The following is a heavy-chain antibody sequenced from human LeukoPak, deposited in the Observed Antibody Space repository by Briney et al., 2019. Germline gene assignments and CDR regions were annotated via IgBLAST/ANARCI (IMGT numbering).Heavy chain of an antibody. CDR1: GYTFTSYD. Sequence: ASVKVSCKASGYTFTSYDINWVRQATGQGLEWMGWMNPNSGNTGYAQKFQGRVTITRNTSISTAYMELSSLRSEDTAVYYCARNYYYGSGSYYLGYYYYYYYMDVWGKGTTVTVSS. V-gene: IGHV1-8*03. CDR2: MNPNSGNT. J-gene: IGHJ6*03. D-gene: IGHD3-10*01. CDR3: ARNYYYGSGSYYLGYYYYYYYMDV.